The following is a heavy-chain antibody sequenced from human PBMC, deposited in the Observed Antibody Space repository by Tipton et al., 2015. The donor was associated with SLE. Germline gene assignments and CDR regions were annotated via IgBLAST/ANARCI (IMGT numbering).Heavy chain of an antibody. CDR2: IYYRGST. D-gene: IGHD3-10*01. J-gene: IGHJ5*02. Sequence: TLSLTCTVSGGSISSGSYYWSWVRQPPGKGLEWIGYIYYRGSTNYNPSLKSRVTISADTSKNQFSLKLSSVTAADTAVYYCASGGYGSGSHYLGGWFDPWGRGTLVTVSS. CDR3: ASGGYGSGSHYLGGWFDP. CDR1: GGSISSGSYY. V-gene: IGHV4-61*01.